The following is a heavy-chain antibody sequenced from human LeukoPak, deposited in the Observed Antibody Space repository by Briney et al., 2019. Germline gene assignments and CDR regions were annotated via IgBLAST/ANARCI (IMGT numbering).Heavy chain of an antibody. CDR3: ARGNLAAAADY. Sequence: GGFLRLSCAASEFTFSAYWMHWVRQAPGKGLVWVSRIRGDGSMTNYADSVKGRFTISRDNAKNTLYLQMNSLRLEDTAVYYCARGNLAAAADYWGQGTVVTVSS. CDR2: IRGDGSMT. D-gene: IGHD6-25*01. CDR1: EFTFSAYW. J-gene: IGHJ4*02. V-gene: IGHV3-74*01.